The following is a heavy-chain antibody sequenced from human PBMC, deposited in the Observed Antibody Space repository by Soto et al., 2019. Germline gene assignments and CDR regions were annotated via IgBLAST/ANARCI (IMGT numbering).Heavy chain of an antibody. D-gene: IGHD4-17*01. Sequence: GGSLRLSCAASGFTFSSYGMHWVRQAPGKGLEWVAVISYDGSNKYYADSVKGRFTISRDNSKNTLYLQMNSLRAEDTAVYYCAKGAGTTVVNWFDPWGQGTLVTVSS. J-gene: IGHJ5*02. CDR1: GFTFSSYG. CDR3: AKGAGTTVVNWFDP. V-gene: IGHV3-30*18. CDR2: ISYDGSNK.